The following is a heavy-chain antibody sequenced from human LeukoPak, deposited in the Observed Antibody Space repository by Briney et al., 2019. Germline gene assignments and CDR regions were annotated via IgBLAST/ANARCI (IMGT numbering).Heavy chain of an antibody. V-gene: IGHV4-31*03. J-gene: IGHJ4*02. CDR3: ASAYCTTTYCYIDY. CDR2: ISYSGST. Sequence: KASETLSLTCTVSGGSISSGGYYWNWIRQHPGKGLEWIGYISYSGSTCYNPSLQSRVTISVDTSKNQFSLKLRSVTAADTAIYYCASAYCTTTYCYIDYWGQGTLVTVSS. D-gene: IGHD2-2*02. CDR1: GGSISSGGYY.